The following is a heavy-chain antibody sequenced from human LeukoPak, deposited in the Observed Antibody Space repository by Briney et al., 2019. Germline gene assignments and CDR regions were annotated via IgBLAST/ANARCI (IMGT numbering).Heavy chain of an antibody. Sequence: PGGSLRLSCVASGFTFKNYGMIWVRQPPGKGLEWVSSIFPSGGEIHYADSVRGRFTISRDNSKSTLSLQMNSLRAEDTAIYYCATYRQVLLPFESWGQGTLVTVSS. CDR3: ATYRQVLLPFES. CDR1: GFTFKNYG. D-gene: IGHD2-8*02. CDR2: IFPSGGEI. J-gene: IGHJ4*02. V-gene: IGHV3-23*01.